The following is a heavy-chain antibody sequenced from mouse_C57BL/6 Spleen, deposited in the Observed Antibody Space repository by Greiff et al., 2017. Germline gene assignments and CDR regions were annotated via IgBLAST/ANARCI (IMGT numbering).Heavy chain of an antibody. J-gene: IGHJ4*01. CDR2: IDPSDSYT. V-gene: IGHV1-69*01. Sequence: VQLQQPGAELVMPGASVKLSCKASGYTFTSYWMHWVKQRPGQGLEWIGAIDPSDSYTNSHQKFKGKSTLTVDNSSSTDYMQLSSLTAEDSADYYSARRCNGAIDDWGQGTSVTVSS. CDR3: ARRCNGAIDD. CDR1: GYTFTSYW. D-gene: IGHD2-1*01.